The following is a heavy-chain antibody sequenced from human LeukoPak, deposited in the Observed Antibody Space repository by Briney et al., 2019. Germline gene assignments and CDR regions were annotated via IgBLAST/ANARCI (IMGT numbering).Heavy chain of an antibody. CDR1: GYTLSVLP. Sequence: GASVKVSCKSSGYTLSVLPIHWGRQAPGKGLGCMGGYEPEDGETFYTQAVQGRGTMTEAISTDTAYMELSSLRSDDTAMYYCATRTVPTAIHSAFDIWGQGTMVTVSS. CDR3: ATRTVPTAIHSAFDI. V-gene: IGHV1-24*01. CDR2: YEPEDGET. J-gene: IGHJ3*02. D-gene: IGHD2-2*02.